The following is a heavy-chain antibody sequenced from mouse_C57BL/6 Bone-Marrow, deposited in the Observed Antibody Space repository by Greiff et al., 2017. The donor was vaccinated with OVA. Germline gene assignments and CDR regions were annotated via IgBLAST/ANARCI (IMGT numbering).Heavy chain of an antibody. CDR3: ARDET. J-gene: IGHJ3*01. V-gene: IGHV7-1*01. Sequence: EVKLVESGGGLVQSGRSLRLSCATSGFTFSDFYMEWVRQAPGKGLEWIAASRNKANDYTTEYSASVKGRFIVSRDTSQSILYLQMNALRAEDTAIYYCARDETWGQGTLVTVSA. CDR2: SRNKANDYTT. CDR1: GFTFSDFY.